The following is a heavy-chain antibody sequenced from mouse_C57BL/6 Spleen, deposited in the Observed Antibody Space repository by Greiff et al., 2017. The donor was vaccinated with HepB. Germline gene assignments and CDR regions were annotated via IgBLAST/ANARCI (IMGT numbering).Heavy chain of an antibody. CDR2: IWRGGST. J-gene: IGHJ2*01. V-gene: IGHV2-5*01. CDR1: GFSLTSYG. Sequence: VQLQQSGPGLVQPSQSLSITCTVSGFSLTSYGVHWVRQSPGKGLEWLGVIWRGGSTDYNAAFMSRLSITKDNSKSQVFFKMNSLQADDTAIYYCAKGVYDGRGYFDYWGQGTTLTVSS. CDR3: AKGVYDGRGYFDY. D-gene: IGHD2-3*01.